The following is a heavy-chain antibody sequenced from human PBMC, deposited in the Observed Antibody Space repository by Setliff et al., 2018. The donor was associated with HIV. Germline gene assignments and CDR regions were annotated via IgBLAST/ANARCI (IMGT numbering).Heavy chain of an antibody. CDR1: GFNFKTYA. CDR2: ITAGGTT. V-gene: IGHV3-23*01. D-gene: IGHD3-22*01. Sequence: GGSLRLSCAASGFNFKTYAMSWVRQAPGKGLEWVSIITAGGTTYYADSVKGRFTISRDNSKSTLYLQMNSLRAEDTAVYYCAKDRGSGYYSPSDYWGQGTLVTVSS. J-gene: IGHJ4*02. CDR3: AKDRGSGYYSPSDY.